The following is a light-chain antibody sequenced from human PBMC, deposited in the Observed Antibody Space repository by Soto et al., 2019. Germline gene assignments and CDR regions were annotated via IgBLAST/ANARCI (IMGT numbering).Light chain of an antibody. CDR1: QSISGNY. Sequence: EIVETQYPCTLSLSPREGATLSCRASQSISGNYLAWYQQKPGQAPRLLIYGASNRATGIPERFSGSGSGTDFTLTISRLEPQDSAIYYCQQYVISVTFGQGARLDI. V-gene: IGKV3-20*01. CDR2: GAS. J-gene: IGKJ5*01. CDR3: QQYVISVT.